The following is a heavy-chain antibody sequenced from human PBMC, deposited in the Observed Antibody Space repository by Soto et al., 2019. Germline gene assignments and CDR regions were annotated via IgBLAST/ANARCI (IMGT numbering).Heavy chain of an antibody. D-gene: IGHD1-26*01. J-gene: IGHJ4*02. CDR3: ARGGGSSFFDY. CDR2: IYYSGST. Sequence: PSETLSLTCTVSGGSISSGGYYWSWIRQHPGKGLEWIGYIYYSGSTYYNKSLKSRVTISVDTSKNQFSLKLSSVTAADTAVYYCARGGGSSFFDYWGQGTLITVSS. V-gene: IGHV4-31*03. CDR1: GGSISSGGYY.